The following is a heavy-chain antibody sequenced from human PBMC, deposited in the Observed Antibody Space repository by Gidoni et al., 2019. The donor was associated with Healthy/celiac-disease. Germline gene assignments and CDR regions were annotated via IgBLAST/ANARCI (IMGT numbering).Heavy chain of an antibody. CDR3: ARLYRGYDFWSGYYDFDY. D-gene: IGHD3-3*01. V-gene: IGHV4-39*01. Sequence: QLQLQESGPGLVKPSETLSLTCTVSGGSISSSSYYWGWIRQPPGKGLEWIGSIYYSGSTYYNPSLKSRVTISVDTSKNQFSLKLSSVTAADTAVYYCARLYRGYDFWSGYYDFDYWGQGTLVTVSS. CDR2: IYYSGST. CDR1: GGSISSSSYY. J-gene: IGHJ4*02.